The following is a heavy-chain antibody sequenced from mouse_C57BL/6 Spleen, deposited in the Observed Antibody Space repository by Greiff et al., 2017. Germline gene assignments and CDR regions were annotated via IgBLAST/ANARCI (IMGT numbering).Heavy chain of an antibody. V-gene: IGHV1-55*01. CDR3: ARDFISTVVASDFDY. CDR2: IYPGSGST. D-gene: IGHD1-1*01. Sequence: VQLQQPGAELVKPGASVKMSCKASGYTFTSYWITWVKQRPGQGLEWIGEIYPGSGSTNYNEKFKSKATLTVDTSSSTAYMQLSSLTSEDSADYYGARDFISTVVASDFDYWGQGTTLTVSS. J-gene: IGHJ2*01. CDR1: GYTFTSYW.